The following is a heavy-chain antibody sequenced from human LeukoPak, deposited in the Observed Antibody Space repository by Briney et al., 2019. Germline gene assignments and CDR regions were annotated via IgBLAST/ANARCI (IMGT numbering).Heavy chain of an antibody. CDR1: GGTFSSYA. J-gene: IGHJ4*02. Sequence: SVTVSCKASGGTFSSYAISWVRQAPGKGLEWMGGIIPIFGTANYAQKFQGRVTITTDESTSTAYMELRSLRSDDTAVYYCARADYGDPADYWGQGTLVTVSS. D-gene: IGHD4-17*01. CDR2: IIPIFGTA. CDR3: ARADYGDPADY. V-gene: IGHV1-69*05.